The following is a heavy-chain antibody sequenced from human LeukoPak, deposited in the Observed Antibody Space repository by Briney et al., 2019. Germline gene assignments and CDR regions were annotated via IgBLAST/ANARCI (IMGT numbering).Heavy chain of an antibody. V-gene: IGHV4-38-2*02. Sequence: SETLSLTCTVSGYSISSGYYWGWIRQPPGKGLQWIGTIYHSGSTFYNPSLKSRVTISVDTSKNQFSLGLTSVIAADTAVYYCARGQARLAWFDPWGQGTLVTVSS. D-gene: IGHD6-19*01. CDR1: GYSISSGYY. J-gene: IGHJ5*02. CDR3: ARGQARLAWFDP. CDR2: IYHSGST.